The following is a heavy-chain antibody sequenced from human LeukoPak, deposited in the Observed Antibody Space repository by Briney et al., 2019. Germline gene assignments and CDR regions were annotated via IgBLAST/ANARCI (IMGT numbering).Heavy chain of an antibody. V-gene: IGHV3-30*03. CDR1: GFTFSSYG. CDR2: ISYDGSNK. Sequence: PGGSLRLSCVASGFTFSSYGMHWVRQAPGKGLEWVAVISYDGSNKYYADSVKGRFTISRDNSKNTLYLQMNSLRAEDTAVYYCASAGYSETYYYYYGMDVWGQGTTVTVSS. D-gene: IGHD6-13*01. J-gene: IGHJ6*02. CDR3: ASAGYSETYYYYYGMDV.